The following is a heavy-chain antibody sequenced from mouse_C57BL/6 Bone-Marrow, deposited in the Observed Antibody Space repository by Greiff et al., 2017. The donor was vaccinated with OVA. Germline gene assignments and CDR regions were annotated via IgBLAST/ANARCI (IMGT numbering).Heavy chain of an antibody. Sequence: QVQLQQPGAELVKPGASVKLSCKASGYTFTSYWMHWVKQRPGQGLEWIGMIHPNSGSTNYNEKFKSKATLTVDKSSSTAYMQLSSLTSEDSAVYYCARTGYYGSSSLDYWGQGTTLTVSS. CDR3: ARTGYYGSSSLDY. V-gene: IGHV1-64*01. D-gene: IGHD1-1*01. CDR2: IHPNSGST. CDR1: GYTFTSYW. J-gene: IGHJ2*01.